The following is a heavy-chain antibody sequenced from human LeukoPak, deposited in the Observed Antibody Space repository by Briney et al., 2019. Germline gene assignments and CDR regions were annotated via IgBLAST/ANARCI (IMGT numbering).Heavy chain of an antibody. Sequence: PGGSLRLSCAASGFPYSSYGMNWVRQAPGGGLEWVSYVSPRSSTIYHADSVKGRFTISRDNAKNSLYLQMNSLRAEDTAVYYCAREHTPYGSGCTAAYWGQGTLVAVSS. CDR2: VSPRSSTI. CDR1: GFPYSSYG. J-gene: IGHJ4*02. V-gene: IGHV3-48*01. D-gene: IGHD6-19*01. CDR3: AREHTPYGSGCTAAY.